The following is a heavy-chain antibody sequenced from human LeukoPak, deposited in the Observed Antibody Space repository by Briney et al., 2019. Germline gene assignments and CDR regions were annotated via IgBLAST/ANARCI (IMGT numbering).Heavy chain of an antibody. CDR2: INTDTGNP. Sequence: ASVKVSCKASGYTFTKYGVYWVRQAPGQGLEWMGWINTDTGNPTYAQGFTGRFVFSLDTSVSTTYLQISSLKPEDTAVYYCARGIGIGSVLMVHGNMDVWGKGTTVTVSS. CDR3: ARGIGIGSVLMVHGNMDV. D-gene: IGHD2-8*01. V-gene: IGHV7-4-1*02. CDR1: GYTFTKYG. J-gene: IGHJ6*03.